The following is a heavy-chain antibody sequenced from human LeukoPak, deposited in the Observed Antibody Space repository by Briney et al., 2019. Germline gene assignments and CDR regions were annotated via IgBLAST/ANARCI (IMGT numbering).Heavy chain of an antibody. D-gene: IGHD5/OR15-5a*01. V-gene: IGHV3-48*01. CDR3: ARDVGVYRTKGSYFDY. CDR2: ISSGISTR. J-gene: IGHJ4*02. CDR1: GNTFSSYN. Sequence: GGSLRLSCAESGNTFSSYNMNWVRQAPGKGLEWVSYISSGISTRYYADSVKGRFTISRDNAKHSLYLQMNSLRVEDAAVYYCARDVGVYRTKGSYFDYWGQGTLVTVSS.